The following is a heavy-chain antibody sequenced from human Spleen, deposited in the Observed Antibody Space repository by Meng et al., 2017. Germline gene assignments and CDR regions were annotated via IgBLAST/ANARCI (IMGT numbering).Heavy chain of an antibody. CDR2: ISSSGSTI. V-gene: IGHV3-48*03. CDR1: GFTFSSYE. CDR3: AREVGATTNWDWFDP. Sequence: GGSLRLSCAASGFTFSSYEMNWVRQAPGKGLEWVSYISSSGSTIYYADSVKGRFTISRDNAKNSMYLQMNSLRAEDTAVYYCAREVGATTNWDWFDPWGQGTLVTVSS. J-gene: IGHJ5*02. D-gene: IGHD1-26*01.